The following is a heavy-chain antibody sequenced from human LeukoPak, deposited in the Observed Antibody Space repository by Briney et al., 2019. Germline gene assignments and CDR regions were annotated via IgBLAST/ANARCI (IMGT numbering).Heavy chain of an antibody. CDR1: GGSISSYY. CDR2: IYTSGST. J-gene: IGHJ6*03. CDR3: ARGVAAATYYYYYMDV. D-gene: IGHD2-15*01. Sequence: SETLSLTCTVSGGSISSYYWSWIRQPAGKGLEWIGRIYTSGSTNYNPSLKSRVTMSVDTSKNQFSLKLSSVTAADTAVYYCARGVAAATYYYYYMDVWGKGTTVTGSS. V-gene: IGHV4-4*07.